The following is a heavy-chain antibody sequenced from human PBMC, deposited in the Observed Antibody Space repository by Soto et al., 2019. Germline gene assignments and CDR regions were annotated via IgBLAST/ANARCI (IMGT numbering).Heavy chain of an antibody. D-gene: IGHD3-3*01. CDR3: AKGPDDYDFWSGYLPRMDV. CDR2: ISYDGSNK. Sequence: QVQLVESGGGVVQPGRSLRLSCAASGFTFSSYGMHWVRQAPGKGLEWVAVISYDGSNKYYADSVKGRFTISRDNSKNTLYLQMNSLRAEDTAVYYCAKGPDDYDFWSGYLPRMDVWGQRTTVTVSS. V-gene: IGHV3-30*18. CDR1: GFTFSSYG. J-gene: IGHJ6*02.